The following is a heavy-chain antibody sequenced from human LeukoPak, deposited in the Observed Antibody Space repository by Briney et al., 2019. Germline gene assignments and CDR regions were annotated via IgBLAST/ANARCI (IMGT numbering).Heavy chain of an antibody. Sequence: PGGSLRLSCAASGFTFSNSVMTWVRQAPGKGLEWVSAISDSGGKTHYADSVKGRFTISRDNSKNTLYLQMNSLRVEDTAIYYCAKDWSCDYWGQGTLITVSS. V-gene: IGHV3-23*01. CDR2: ISDSGGKT. CDR3: AKDWSCDY. J-gene: IGHJ4*02. CDR1: GFTFSNSV. D-gene: IGHD1-26*01.